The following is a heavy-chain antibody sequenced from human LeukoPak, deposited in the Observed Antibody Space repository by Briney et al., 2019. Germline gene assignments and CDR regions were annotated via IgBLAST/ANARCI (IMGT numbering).Heavy chain of an antibody. CDR1: GYSISSGFY. Sequence: SETLSLTCTVSGYSISSGFYWGWVRQPPGKGLEWIGSIYHSGNTFHNPSLKSRVTISVDTSRNQFSLKLSSVTAADTAVYYCARVHYDSGNILFDYWGQGTLVTVSS. D-gene: IGHD3-10*01. V-gene: IGHV4-38-2*02. J-gene: IGHJ4*02. CDR2: IYHSGNT. CDR3: ARVHYDSGNILFDY.